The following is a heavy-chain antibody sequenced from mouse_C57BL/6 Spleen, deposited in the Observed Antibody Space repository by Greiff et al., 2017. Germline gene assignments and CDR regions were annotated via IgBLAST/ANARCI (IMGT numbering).Heavy chain of an antibody. V-gene: IGHV1-4*01. CDR1: GYTFTSYT. Sequence: QVQLQQSGAELARPGASVKMSCKASGYTFTSYTMHWVKQRPGQGLEWIGYINPSSGYTKYNQKFKDKATLTADKSSSPAYMQLSCLTSEDSAVYYCARRDYGSSFDYWGQGTTLTVSS. CDR3: ARRDYGSSFDY. CDR2: INPSSGYT. D-gene: IGHD1-1*01. J-gene: IGHJ2*01.